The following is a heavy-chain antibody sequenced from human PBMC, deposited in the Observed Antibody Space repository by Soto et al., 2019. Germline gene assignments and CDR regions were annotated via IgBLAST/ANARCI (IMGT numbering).Heavy chain of an antibody. J-gene: IGHJ2*01. D-gene: IGHD3-22*01. CDR1: GGTFSSYA. CDR3: ARPCYDSSGPTNWYFDL. Sequence: QVQLVQSGAEVKKPGSSVKVSCKASGGTFSSYAISWVRQAPGQGLEWMGGIIPIFGTANYVQKFQGRVTISADESTSTAYMELSSLRSEDTAVYYCARPCYDSSGPTNWYFDLWGRGTLVTVSS. CDR2: IIPIFGTA. V-gene: IGHV1-69*12.